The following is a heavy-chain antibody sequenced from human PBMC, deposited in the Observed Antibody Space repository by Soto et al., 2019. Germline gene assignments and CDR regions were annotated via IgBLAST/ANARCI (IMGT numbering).Heavy chain of an antibody. CDR1: GGNFDSYA. V-gene: IGHV1-69*06. D-gene: IGHD2-15*01. CDR2: IIPMYGTA. J-gene: IGHJ1*01. Sequence: QVQLVQSGAEVKKPVSSVKVSCRASGGNFDSYAISWVRQAPGQGLEWMGGIIPMYGTANYAQKFQDRVTFTADKSTSTAYMDLRSLRSDDTAVFYCARGLSYCSGGSCYIFQQWGQGTLVTVSS. CDR3: ARGLSYCSGGSCYIFQQ.